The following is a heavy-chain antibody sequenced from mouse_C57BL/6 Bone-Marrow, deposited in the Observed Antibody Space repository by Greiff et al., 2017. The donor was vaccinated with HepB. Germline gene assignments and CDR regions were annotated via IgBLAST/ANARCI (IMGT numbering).Heavy chain of an antibody. CDR2: ISYDGSN. D-gene: IGHD2-3*01. Sequence: EVQRVESGPGLVKPSQSLSLTCSVTGYSITSGYYWNWIRQFPGNKLEWMGYISYDGSNNYNPSLKNRISITRDTSKNQFFLKLNSVTTEDTATYYCAKGWLLRGFTFAYWGQGTLVTVSA. CDR1: GYSITSGYY. J-gene: IGHJ3*01. CDR3: AKGWLLRGFTFAY. V-gene: IGHV3-6*01.